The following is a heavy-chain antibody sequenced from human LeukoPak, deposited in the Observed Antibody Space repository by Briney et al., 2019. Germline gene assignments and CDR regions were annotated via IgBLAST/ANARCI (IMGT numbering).Heavy chain of an antibody. D-gene: IGHD3-9*01. Sequence: GASVKVSCKASGYTFTGYYMHWVRQAPGQGLEWMGWINPNSGGTNYAQKFQGRVTMTRDTSISTAYMELSRLRSDDTAVYYGARDGGGRYFDWLLSGYSYFDYWGQGTLVTVSS. V-gene: IGHV1-2*02. CDR1: GYTFTGYY. CDR2: INPNSGGT. CDR3: ARDGGGRYFDWLLSGYSYFDY. J-gene: IGHJ4*02.